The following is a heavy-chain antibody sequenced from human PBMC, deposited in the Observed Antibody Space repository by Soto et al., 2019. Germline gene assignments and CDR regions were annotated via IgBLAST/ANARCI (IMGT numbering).Heavy chain of an antibody. CDR1: GYTFTSYD. CDR3: ARVAGYCSSPSCYWFDP. D-gene: IGHD2-2*01. V-gene: IGHV1-8*01. J-gene: IGHJ5*02. CDR2: MNPNNGNA. Sequence: ASVRVSCKASGYTFTSYDINWVRQATGQGLEWMGWMNPNNGNAGYAQKFRGRVSMTRNTSISTAYMELSSLRSEDTAVYFCARVAGYCSSPSCYWFDPWGQGTLVTVSS.